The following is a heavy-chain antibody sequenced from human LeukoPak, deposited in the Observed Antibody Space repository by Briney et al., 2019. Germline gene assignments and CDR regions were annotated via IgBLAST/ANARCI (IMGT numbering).Heavy chain of an antibody. J-gene: IGHJ3*02. CDR3: ARRFSSSWRAFDI. Sequence: SETLSLTCTVSSDSISSYYWSWIRQPPGKGLEWIGYIYHSGSTNSNPSLKSRVTISVDTSKNQFSLNLSSVTAADTAVYYCARRFSSSWRAFDIWGQGTMVTVSS. V-gene: IGHV4-59*08. D-gene: IGHD6-13*01. CDR2: IYHSGST. CDR1: SDSISSYY.